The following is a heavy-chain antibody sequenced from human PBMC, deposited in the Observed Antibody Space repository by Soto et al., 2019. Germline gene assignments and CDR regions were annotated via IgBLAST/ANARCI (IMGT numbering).Heavy chain of an antibody. CDR3: ARDRYHSDSSGYPQGALTY. CDR2: ISVFNGHT. J-gene: IGHJ4*02. D-gene: IGHD3-22*01. V-gene: IGHV1-18*01. CDR1: GYTFSDYG. Sequence: QVHLVQSGPEVEKPGASVKMSCKASGYTFSDYGISWVRQAPGEGLEWMGWISVFNGHTNYAQKVQGRVTMTTDTSTTTVYMELRSLRSDATAVYYCARDRYHSDSSGYPQGALTYWGQGTLVTVSS.